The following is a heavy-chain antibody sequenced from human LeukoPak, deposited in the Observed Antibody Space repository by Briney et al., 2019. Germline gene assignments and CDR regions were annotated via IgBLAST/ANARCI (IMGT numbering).Heavy chain of an antibody. Sequence: ASVKVSCDASGYTFTDLYIHWVRQAPGQGLEWMGLINPSSGGTNYAQKFQGRVTITRETSISTAYMELSRLRSDDTAVYYCARDRSGSYEYWGQGTLVTVSS. J-gene: IGHJ4*02. CDR1: GYTFTDLY. D-gene: IGHD1-26*01. V-gene: IGHV1-2*02. CDR3: ARDRSGSYEY. CDR2: INPSSGGT.